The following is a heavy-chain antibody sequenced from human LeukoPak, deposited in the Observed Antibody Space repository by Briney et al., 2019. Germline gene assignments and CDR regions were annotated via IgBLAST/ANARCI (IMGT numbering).Heavy chain of an antibody. V-gene: IGHV5-10-1*01. J-gene: IGHJ4*02. D-gene: IGHD2-21*01. CDR3: ARLVNCGGGDCYEDY. CDR1: GYKFTNHW. Sequence: GESLKISYKVSGYKFTNHWITWVRQMPGKGLEWMGRIDPTDSYTNYGPSFQGHVTISADNPISTAYLHWSRLKASDTAIYYCARLVNCGGGDCYEDYWGQGTLVTVTS. CDR2: IDPTDSYT.